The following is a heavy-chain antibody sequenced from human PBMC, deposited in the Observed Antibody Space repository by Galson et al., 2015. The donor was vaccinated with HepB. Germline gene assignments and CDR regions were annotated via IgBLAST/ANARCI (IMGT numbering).Heavy chain of an antibody. D-gene: IGHD3-22*01. CDR1: GFNFGLYG. Sequence: SLRLSCAASGFNFGLYGRDWVRQAPGKGLEWVAIIPYDGKHQYYADSVWGRFTISRDISKNTLYLQMNSLSAEDTAIYYCARDPDESNGYYMSFEYWGQGTLVTVSS. J-gene: IGHJ4*02. V-gene: IGHV3-30*03. CDR3: ARDPDESNGYYMSFEY. CDR2: IPYDGKHQ.